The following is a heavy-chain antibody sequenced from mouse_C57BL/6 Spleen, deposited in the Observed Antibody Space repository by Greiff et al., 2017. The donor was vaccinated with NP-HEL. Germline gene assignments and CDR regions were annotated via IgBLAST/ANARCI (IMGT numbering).Heavy chain of an antibody. CDR2: IYPSVSVI. CDR1: GYTFPSYW. V-gene: IGHV1-61*01. D-gene: IGHD1-1*01. CDR3: AREDYYGSTFAY. Sequence: QVQLQQPGAELVRPGSSVKLSCKASGYTFPSYWMDWLSQRPGQGLEWIGNIYPSVSVIPYNQKFKDKATLTVDKSSSTAYMQLSSLTSEDSAVYYCAREDYYGSTFAYWGQGTLVTVSA. J-gene: IGHJ3*01.